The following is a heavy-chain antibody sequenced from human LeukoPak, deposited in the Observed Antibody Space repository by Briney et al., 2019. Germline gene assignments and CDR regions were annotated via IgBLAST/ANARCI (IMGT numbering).Heavy chain of an antibody. CDR1: GFTFSSHW. D-gene: IGHD1-7*01. CDR2: IKQDGSEK. CDR3: ARDEGSSENWNYAQY. J-gene: IGHJ4*02. V-gene: IGHV3-7*01. Sequence: WGSLRLSCAASGFTFSSHWMSWVRQAPGKGLEWVANIKQDGSEKYYVDSVKGRFTISRDNAKNSLYLQMNSLRAEDTAVYYCARDEGSSENWNYAQYWGQGTLVTVSS.